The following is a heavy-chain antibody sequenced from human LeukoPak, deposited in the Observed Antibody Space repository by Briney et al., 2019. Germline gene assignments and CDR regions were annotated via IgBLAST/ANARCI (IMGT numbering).Heavy chain of an antibody. CDR3: ARDQPGPLTYYYDSSGYPPVYYYYYGMDV. V-gene: IGHV1-18*01. CDR2: ISAYNGNT. Sequence: ASVKVSCKASGCTFTSYGISWVRQAPGQGLEWMGWISAYNGNTNYAQKLQGRVTMTTDTSTSTAYMELRSLRSDDTAVYYCARDQPGPLTYYYDSSGYPPVYYYYYGMDVWGQGTTVTVSS. D-gene: IGHD3-22*01. J-gene: IGHJ6*02. CDR1: GCTFTSYG.